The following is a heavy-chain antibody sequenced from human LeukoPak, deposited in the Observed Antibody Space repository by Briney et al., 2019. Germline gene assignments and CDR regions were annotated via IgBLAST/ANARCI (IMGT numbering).Heavy chain of an antibody. Sequence: GGSLRLSCAASGFTFSSYAMSWVRQAPGKGLEWVSAISGSGGSTYYADSVKGRFTISRDDSKNTLYLQMNSLRAEDTAVYYCGANLEWLLLDYWGQGTLVTVSS. V-gene: IGHV3-23*01. J-gene: IGHJ4*02. CDR2: ISGSGGST. CDR3: GANLEWLLLDY. D-gene: IGHD3-3*01. CDR1: GFTFSSYA.